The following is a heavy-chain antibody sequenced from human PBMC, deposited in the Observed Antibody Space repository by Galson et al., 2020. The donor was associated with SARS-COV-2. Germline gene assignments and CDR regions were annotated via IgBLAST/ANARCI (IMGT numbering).Heavy chain of an antibody. CDR2: INPNSGGT. V-gene: IGHV1-2*02. CDR3: ARSLWFGELSDDY. Sequence: ASVKVSCKASGYTFTGYYMHWVRQAPGQGLEWMGWINPNSGGTNYAQKFQGRVTMTRDTSISTAYMELSRLRSDDTAVYYCARSLWFGELSDDYWGQGTLVTVSS. J-gene: IGHJ4*02. CDR1: GYTFTGYY. D-gene: IGHD3-10*01.